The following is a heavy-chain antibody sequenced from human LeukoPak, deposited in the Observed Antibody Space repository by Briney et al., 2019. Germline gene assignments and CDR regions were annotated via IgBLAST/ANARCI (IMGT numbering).Heavy chain of an antibody. Sequence: GGSLRLSCAASGFTNSSYSMNWVRQAPGKGLEWVSSISSSSSYIYYADSVKGRFTISRDNAKNSLYLQMNSLRAEDTAVYYCARGMIAAAGASNWFDPWGQGTLVTVSS. D-gene: IGHD6-13*01. CDR2: ISSSSSYI. J-gene: IGHJ5*02. CDR1: GFTNSSYS. V-gene: IGHV3-21*01. CDR3: ARGMIAAAGASNWFDP.